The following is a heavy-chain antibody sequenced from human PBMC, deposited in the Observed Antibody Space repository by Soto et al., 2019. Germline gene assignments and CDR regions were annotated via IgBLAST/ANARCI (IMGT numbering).Heavy chain of an antibody. CDR3: ARGVAVAGHYYFDY. CDR1: GYTFSSYA. Sequence: SLKVSCKSSGYTFSSYAISCVRHSPGQGLEWMGGIIPIFGTANYAQKFQGRVTITADESTSTAYMELSSLRSEDTAVYYCARGVAVAGHYYFDYWGQGTLVTVSS. J-gene: IGHJ4*02. CDR2: IIPIFGTA. D-gene: IGHD6-19*01. V-gene: IGHV1-69*13.